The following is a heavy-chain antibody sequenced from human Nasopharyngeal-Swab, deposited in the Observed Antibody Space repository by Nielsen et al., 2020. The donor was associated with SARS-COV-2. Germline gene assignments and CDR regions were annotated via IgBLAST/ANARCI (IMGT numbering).Heavy chain of an antibody. CDR3: AKDRKSGSYHYYFDY. CDR1: GFTFSSYG. Sequence: SCAASGFTFSSYGMHWVRQAPGKGLEWVAVISYDGSNKYYADSVKGRFTISRDNSKNTLYLQMNSLRAEDTAVYYCAKDRKSGSYHYYFDYWGQGTLVTVSS. V-gene: IGHV3-30*18. CDR2: ISYDGSNK. J-gene: IGHJ4*02. D-gene: IGHD1-26*01.